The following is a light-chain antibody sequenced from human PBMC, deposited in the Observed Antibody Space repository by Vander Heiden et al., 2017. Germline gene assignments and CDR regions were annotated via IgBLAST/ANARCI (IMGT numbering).Light chain of an antibody. CDR2: GKN. J-gene: IGLJ2*01. CDR3: NSRDSSGNHLVV. Sequence: SSELTQDPAVSVALGPTVRITCQGDSLRSYYASWYPQKPGQAPVLVIYGKNNRRSGIPDRFSGSSSGNTASVTITGAQAEDEADYYCNSRDSSGNHLVVFGGGTKLTVL. V-gene: IGLV3-19*01. CDR1: SLRSYY.